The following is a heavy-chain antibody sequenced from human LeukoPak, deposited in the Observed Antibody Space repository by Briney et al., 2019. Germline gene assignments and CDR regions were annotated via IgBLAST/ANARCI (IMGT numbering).Heavy chain of an antibody. V-gene: IGHV4-30-2*01. D-gene: IGHD4-17*01. J-gene: IGHJ5*02. CDR2: IYHGGST. CDR3: ARRDSSTVTSNWFAP. CDR1: GGSINSGGYS. Sequence: SETLSLTCAVSGGSINSGGYSWSWIRQPPGKGLEWIGYIYHGGSTYYNPSLKSRVTISVDRSENQFSLKLSSVTAAGTAVYYCARRDSSTVTSNWFAPWGQGTLVTVSS.